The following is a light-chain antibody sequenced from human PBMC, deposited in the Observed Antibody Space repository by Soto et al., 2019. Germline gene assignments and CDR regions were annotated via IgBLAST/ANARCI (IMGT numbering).Light chain of an antibody. CDR3: HQYNNWPPVT. CDR1: QSVSRN. Sequence: EIVMTRSPDTLSVFPGDRATLSCRASQSVSRNLAWYQQKPGQAPRLLIYGASTRATGIPARFSASGSGTEFTLTISSLQSEDFALYYCHQYNNWPPVTFGGGTKVEIK. CDR2: GAS. J-gene: IGKJ4*01. V-gene: IGKV3-15*01.